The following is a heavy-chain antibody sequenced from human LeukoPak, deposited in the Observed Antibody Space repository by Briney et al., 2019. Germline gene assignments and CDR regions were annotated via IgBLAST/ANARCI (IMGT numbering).Heavy chain of an antibody. V-gene: IGHV3-23*01. CDR1: GFTITAYA. D-gene: IGHD4-17*01. Sequence: GGSLRLSCAASGFTITAYAMSWVRQSPGKGLEWVSGIGITSEYIHYADSVKGRFTISRDNSKNTVYLEMSSLRAEDAAVYYCAKDPNGDYVGAFDTWGQGTMVVVSS. CDR2: IGITSEYI. CDR3: AKDPNGDYVGAFDT. J-gene: IGHJ3*02.